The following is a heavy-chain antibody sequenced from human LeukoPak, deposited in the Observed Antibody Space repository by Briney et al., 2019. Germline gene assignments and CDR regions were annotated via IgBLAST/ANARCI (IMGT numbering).Heavy chain of an antibody. CDR3: ARDRTYSGYVWGGNWFDP. V-gene: IGHV4-31*03. CDR2: IYYSGST. D-gene: IGHD5-12*01. CDR1: GSSISSGGYY. J-gene: IGHJ5*02. Sequence: SQTLSLTCTDSGSSISSGGYYWSWIRQHPGKGLEWIGYIYYSGSTNYNPSLKSRVTISVDTSKNQFSLKLSSVTAADTAVYYCARDRTYSGYVWGGNWFDPWGQGTLVTVSS.